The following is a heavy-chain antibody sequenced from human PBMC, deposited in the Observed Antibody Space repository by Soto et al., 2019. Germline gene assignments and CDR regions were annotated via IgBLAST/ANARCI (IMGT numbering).Heavy chain of an antibody. D-gene: IGHD3-10*01. V-gene: IGHV1-2*02. CDR1: GYTFTGYY. Sequence: ASVKVSCKASGYTFTGYYMHWVRQAPGQGLEWMGWINPNSGGTNYAQKFQGRVTMTRDTSISTAYMELSRLRSDDTAVYYCASHPTLWFGEFLNYYGMDVWGQGTTVTVSS. CDR3: ASHPTLWFGEFLNYYGMDV. CDR2: INPNSGGT. J-gene: IGHJ6*02.